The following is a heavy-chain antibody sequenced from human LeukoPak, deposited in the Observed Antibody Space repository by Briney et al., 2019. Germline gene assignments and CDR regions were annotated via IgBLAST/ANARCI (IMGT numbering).Heavy chain of an antibody. CDR1: GYTFTGDY. Sequence: GASVKVSCKASGYTFTGDYMHWVRQAPGEGLEWMGWINPNSGGTNYAQKFQGRVTMTRDTSISTAYMELSRLRSDDTAVYFCAKQAGWGGYFSFLPFDFWGRGTLVTVSS. CDR3: AKQAGWGGYFSFLPFDF. CDR2: INPNSGGT. J-gene: IGHJ4*02. V-gene: IGHV1-2*02. D-gene: IGHD3-3*01.